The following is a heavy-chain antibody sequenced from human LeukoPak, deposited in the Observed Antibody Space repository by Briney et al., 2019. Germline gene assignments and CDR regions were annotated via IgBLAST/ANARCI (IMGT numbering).Heavy chain of an antibody. CDR3: ASGAASYQDAFDI. CDR2: ISSSGSTI. Sequence: GGSLRLSCAASGFTFSSYEMNWVRQAPGKGLEWVSYISSSGSTIYYADSVKGRFTISRDNAKNSLYLQMNSLRAEDTAVYYCASGAASYQDAFDIWGQGTMVTVSS. D-gene: IGHD1-26*01. J-gene: IGHJ3*02. V-gene: IGHV3-48*03. CDR1: GFTFSSYE.